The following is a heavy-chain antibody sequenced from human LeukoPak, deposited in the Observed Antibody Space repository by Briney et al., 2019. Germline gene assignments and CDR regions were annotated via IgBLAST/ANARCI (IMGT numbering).Heavy chain of an antibody. CDR1: GFTFSNYW. V-gene: IGHV3-7*01. D-gene: IGHD3-3*01. Sequence: PGGSLRLPCAASGFTFSNYWMTWVRQAPGKGLEWVADIRQDGSEKLYVKSVGGRFTISRDNAKMSLFLQMDSLRAEDTAVYYCARDNGVVHGVYYMDVWGKGTTVTVS. CDR3: ARDNGVVHGVYYMDV. CDR2: IRQDGSEK. J-gene: IGHJ6*03.